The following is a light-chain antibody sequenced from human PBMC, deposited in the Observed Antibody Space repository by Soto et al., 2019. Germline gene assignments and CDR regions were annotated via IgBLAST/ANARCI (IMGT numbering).Light chain of an antibody. Sequence: DIPMSQSPFPPSGSVLDLVTLPLRASQTISSWLAWYQQKPGKAPKLLIYKAFTLKSGVPSRFSGSGSGAEFTLTISSLQPDDFATYYCQHYNSYSEAFCQGTKVDIK. CDR2: KAF. J-gene: IGKJ1*01. V-gene: IGKV1-5*03. CDR3: QHYNSYSEA. CDR1: QTISSW.